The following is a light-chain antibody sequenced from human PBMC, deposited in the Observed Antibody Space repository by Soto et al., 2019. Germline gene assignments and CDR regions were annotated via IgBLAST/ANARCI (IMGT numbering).Light chain of an antibody. J-gene: IGKJ5*01. CDR1: HSLLDSDDGNTY. CDR3: LQTMQLPPA. CDR2: MLS. V-gene: IGKV2-40*01. Sequence: DIVMTQTPLSLPVTPGEPASISCRSSHSLLDSDDGNTYLDWYLQKPGESPQLLIYMLSNRFSGVPERFSGSGSGTDFTLRVSRAEAGDVGVYYCLQTMQLPPAFGQGTRLEIK.